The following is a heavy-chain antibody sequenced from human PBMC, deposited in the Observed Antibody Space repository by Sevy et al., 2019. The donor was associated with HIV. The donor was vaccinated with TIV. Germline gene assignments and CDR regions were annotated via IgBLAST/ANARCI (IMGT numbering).Heavy chain of an antibody. CDR2: ISSDGSST. V-gene: IGHV3-74*01. CDR1: GFTFGSYW. D-gene: IGHD3-16*01. CDR3: ARHRGGVVDY. J-gene: IGHJ4*02. Sequence: GGSLRLSCAASGFTFGSYWMHWVRQAPGKGLVWVSRISSDGSSTNYADSVKGRFTISRDNAKNTLYLQMNSLRAEDTAVYYCARHRGGVVDYWGQGTLVTVSS.